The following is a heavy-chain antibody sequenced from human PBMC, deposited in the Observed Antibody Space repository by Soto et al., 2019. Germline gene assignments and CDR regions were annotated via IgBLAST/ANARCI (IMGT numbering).Heavy chain of an antibody. Sequence: SETLSLTCAVSGGSISSGGYSWSWIRQPPGKGLEWIGYIYHSGSTYYNPSLKSRVTISVDRSKNQSSLKLSSVTAADTAVYYCARDRLGGNFDYWGQGTLVTVSS. D-gene: IGHD2-15*01. CDR3: ARDRLGGNFDY. CDR1: GGSISSGGYS. V-gene: IGHV4-30-2*01. CDR2: IYHSGST. J-gene: IGHJ4*02.